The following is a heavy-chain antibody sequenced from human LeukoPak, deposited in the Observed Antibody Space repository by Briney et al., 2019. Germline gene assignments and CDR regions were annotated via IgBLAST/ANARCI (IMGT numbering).Heavy chain of an antibody. CDR1: GFTFSSSA. Sequence: GGSLRLSCAASGFTFSSSAMSWVRQAPGKGLEYVSAISSNGGSTYYANSVKGRFTISRDNSKNTLYLQMGSLRAEDMAVYYCARDGFDSSGYYTADFWGQGTLVTVSS. J-gene: IGHJ4*02. CDR3: ARDGFDSSGYYTADF. CDR2: ISSNGGST. D-gene: IGHD3-22*01. V-gene: IGHV3-64*01.